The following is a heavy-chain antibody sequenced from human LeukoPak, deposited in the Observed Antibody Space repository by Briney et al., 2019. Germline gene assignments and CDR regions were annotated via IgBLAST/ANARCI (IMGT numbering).Heavy chain of an antibody. CDR1: GGSISSYY. J-gene: IGHJ3*02. CDR2: IYTSGST. D-gene: IGHD1-7*01. CDR3: AGDELALNALDI. Sequence: SETLSLTCTVSGGSISSYYWSWIRQPAGKGLEWIGRIYTSGSTNYSPSLKSRVIISVDTSKNQFSLRLSSVTAADTAVYYCAGDELALNALDIWGQGTMVTVSP. V-gene: IGHV4-4*07.